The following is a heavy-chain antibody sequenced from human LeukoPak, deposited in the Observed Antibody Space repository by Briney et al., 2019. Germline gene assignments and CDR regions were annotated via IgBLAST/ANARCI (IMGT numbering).Heavy chain of an antibody. CDR1: GYTFTSYY. J-gene: IGHJ4*02. Sequence: ASVKVSCKASGYTFTSYYMHWVRQAPGQGLEWMGWISAYNGNTNYAQKLQGRVTMTTDTSTSTAYMELRSLRSDDTAMYYCAREIGYCSSTSCYPLGYWGQGTLVTVSS. CDR3: AREIGYCSSTSCYPLGY. CDR2: ISAYNGNT. D-gene: IGHD2-2*01. V-gene: IGHV1-18*04.